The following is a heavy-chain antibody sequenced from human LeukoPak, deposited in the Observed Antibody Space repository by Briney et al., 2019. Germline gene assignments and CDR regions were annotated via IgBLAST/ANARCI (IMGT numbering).Heavy chain of an antibody. CDR1: GFSFSSYA. J-gene: IGHJ4*02. D-gene: IGHD5-24*01. V-gene: IGHV3-23*01. CDR2: VSGSGGST. Sequence: PGGSLRLSCAASGFSFSSYAMSWVRQAPGKGLEWVSGVSGSGGSTYYADSVKGRFTISRDNSKNTLYLQMNSLRAEDTAVYYCAKSDGYNPADYFDYWGQGTLVTVSS. CDR3: AKSDGYNPADYFDY.